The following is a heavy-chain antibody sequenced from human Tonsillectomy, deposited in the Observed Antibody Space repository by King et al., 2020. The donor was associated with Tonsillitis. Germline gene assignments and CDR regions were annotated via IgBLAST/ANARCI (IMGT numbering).Heavy chain of an antibody. D-gene: IGHD2-2*01. V-gene: IGHV1-69*04. CDR1: GGTFSSYA. Sequence: QLVQSGAEVKKPGSSVKVSCKASGGTFSSYAISWVRQAPGQGLEWMGSIIPILGIANYAQKFQGRFTNTADKSTSTAYMELSRLRSEDTAVYYCARFRPQLPWDWFDPWGQGNLVTVSS. CDR2: IIPILGIA. CDR3: ARFRPQLPWDWFDP. J-gene: IGHJ5*02.